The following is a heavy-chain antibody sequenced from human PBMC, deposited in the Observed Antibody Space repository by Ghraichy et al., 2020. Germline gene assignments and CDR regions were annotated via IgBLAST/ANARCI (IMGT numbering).Heavy chain of an antibody. CDR2: ISWNSGSI. Sequence: GGSLRLSCAASGFTFDDYAMHWVRQAPGKGLEWVSGISWNSGSIGYADSVKGRFTISRDNAKNSLYLQMNSLRAEDTALYYCAKDYRPDYYYGMDVWGQGTTVTVSS. V-gene: IGHV3-9*01. CDR1: GFTFDDYA. J-gene: IGHJ6*02. CDR3: AKDYRPDYYYGMDV. D-gene: IGHD1-26*01.